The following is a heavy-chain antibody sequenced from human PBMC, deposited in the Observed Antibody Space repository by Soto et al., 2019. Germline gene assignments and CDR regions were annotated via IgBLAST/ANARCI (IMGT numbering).Heavy chain of an antibody. CDR3: ARLRITTFLPAKGIYFEY. V-gene: IGHV4-38-2*01. CDR2: IYHSGST. Sequence: SETLSLTCAVSGYSISSGYYWGWIRQPPVKGLEWIGSIYHSGSTYYNRSLKSRVTISVDTSKNQFSLKLSSVTAADTAVYYWARLRITTFLPAKGIYFEYGGQGTLVTVSS. CDR1: GYSISSGYY. D-gene: IGHD3-9*01. J-gene: IGHJ4*02.